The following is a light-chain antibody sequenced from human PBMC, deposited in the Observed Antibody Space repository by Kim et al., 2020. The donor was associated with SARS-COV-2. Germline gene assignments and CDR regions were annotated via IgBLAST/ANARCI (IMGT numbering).Light chain of an antibody. CDR3: QKLDSAPYT. CDR2: GAT. CDR1: QAIRNY. V-gene: IGKV1-27*01. Sequence: ASIGASVTITCRASQAIRNYLAWYQQRPGKVPTLLIFGATALQSGVPSRFSGSGSGTDFSLTISSLQPEDVATYYCQKLDSAPYTFGPGTRVDIK. J-gene: IGKJ3*01.